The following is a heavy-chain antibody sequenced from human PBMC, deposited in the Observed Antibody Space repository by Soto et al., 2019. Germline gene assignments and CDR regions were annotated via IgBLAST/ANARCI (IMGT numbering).Heavy chain of an antibody. CDR1: GYTFTSYD. CDR3: ARDHDSSWYLWFDY. J-gene: IGHJ4*02. CDR2: MNPNSGNT. V-gene: IGHV1-8*01. Sequence: ASVKVSCKASGYTFTSYDINWVRQATGQGLEWMGWMNPNSGNTGYAQKFQGRVTITADESTSTAYMELSSLRSEDTAVYYCARDHDSSWYLWFDYWGQGTLVTVSS. D-gene: IGHD6-13*01.